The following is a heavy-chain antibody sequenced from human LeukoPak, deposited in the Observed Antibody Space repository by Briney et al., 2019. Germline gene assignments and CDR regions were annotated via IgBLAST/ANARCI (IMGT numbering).Heavy chain of an antibody. D-gene: IGHD5-18*01. V-gene: IGHV1-2*02. CDR1: GYTFTGYY. J-gene: IGHJ3*02. CDR3: TRENESGYSLGAFDI. Sequence: ASVKVSCKASGYTFTGYYMHWVRQAPGQGLEWMGWINPNSGGTNYAQKFQGRVTMTRDTSISTAYMELSRLRSDDTAVYYCTRENESGYSLGAFDIWGQGTMVTVSS. CDR2: INPNSGGT.